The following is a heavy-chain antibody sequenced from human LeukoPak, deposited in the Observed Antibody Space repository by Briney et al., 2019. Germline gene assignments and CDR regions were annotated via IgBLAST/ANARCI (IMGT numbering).Heavy chain of an antibody. CDR1: GIVFSNTA. J-gene: IGHJ5*02. V-gene: IGHV3-23*01. CDR3: GKDGGQYSSGPEFDP. CDR2: ISGGGERT. Sequence: GGSLGLSCGASGIVFSNTAMNWARQSPGRGLEWVSAISGGGERTFYADSVKGRFTISRDNSKNMVYLQMNSLRADDTAIYYCGKDGGQYSSGPEFDPRGQGALVTVSS. D-gene: IGHD6-19*01.